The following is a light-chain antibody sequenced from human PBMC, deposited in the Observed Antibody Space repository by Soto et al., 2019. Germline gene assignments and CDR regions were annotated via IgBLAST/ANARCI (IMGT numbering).Light chain of an antibody. Sequence: QAVQTHPPSASGTAGHVVTISCSGGDSNIGSNSVYWYQHLPRMAPKLLIYYNNQRPSGVPDRFSGSKSGNTASLTISGLQAEEEADYYCSSYTSSSNYVFGTGTKVTVL. CDR2: YNN. CDR1: DSNIGSNS. CDR3: SSYTSSSNYV. V-gene: IGLV1-44*01. J-gene: IGLJ1*01.